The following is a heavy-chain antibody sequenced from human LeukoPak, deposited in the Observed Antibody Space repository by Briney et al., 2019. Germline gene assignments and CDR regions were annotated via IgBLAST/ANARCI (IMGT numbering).Heavy chain of an antibody. Sequence: GGSLRLSCAASGFTFRSYGMLWVRQAPGKGLEWVAVISYDGSNKYYADSVKGRFTISRDNSKNTLYLQMNSLRAEGTAVYYCAKEEDYGDYTDYRGQGTLVTVSS. CDR2: ISYDGSNK. D-gene: IGHD4-17*01. CDR1: GFTFRSYG. CDR3: AKEEDYGDYTDY. J-gene: IGHJ4*02. V-gene: IGHV3-30*18.